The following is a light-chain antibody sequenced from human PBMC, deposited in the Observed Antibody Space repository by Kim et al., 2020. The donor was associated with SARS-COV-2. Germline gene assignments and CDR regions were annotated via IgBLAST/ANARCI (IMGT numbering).Light chain of an antibody. V-gene: IGKV3-20*01. Sequence: PGERAAFSCKASPMVTSKQLAWYQQRRGQAPRLLIHGASTRASGIPDRFSGSGSGTDFTLTISRVEPEDFAVYYCQQYGSSPGTFGQGTKVDIK. CDR2: GAS. CDR3: QQYGSSPGT. CDR1: PMVTSKQ. J-gene: IGKJ1*01.